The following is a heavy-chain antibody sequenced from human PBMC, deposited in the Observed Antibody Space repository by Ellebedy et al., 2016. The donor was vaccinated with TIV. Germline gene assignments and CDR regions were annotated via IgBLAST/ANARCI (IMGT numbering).Heavy chain of an antibody. J-gene: IGHJ4*02. Sequence: AASVKVSCKASGYSFGSYYLHWVRQAPGQGLEWMGIIDPRGGRIDYAQKFKDRVIMSRDKSTNTVYMELSSPRSEDTAIYYCARADEGDPLDYWGQGTLVTVSS. V-gene: IGHV1-46*01. D-gene: IGHD3-10*01. CDR3: ARADEGDPLDY. CDR1: GYSFGSYY. CDR2: IDPRGGRI.